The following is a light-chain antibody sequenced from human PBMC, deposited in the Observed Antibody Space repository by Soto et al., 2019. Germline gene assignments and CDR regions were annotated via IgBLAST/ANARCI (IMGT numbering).Light chain of an antibody. CDR3: QQYNIWPPIT. CDR1: QSVRSN. J-gene: IGKJ5*01. CDR2: GAY. V-gene: IGKV3-15*01. Sequence: EIVMTQSPATLSVSPGERATLSCRASQSVRSNLAWYQQKPGQAPRLLIYGAYTRAAGVPARSSGSGSGTEFTLTITSLQSEDIALYYCQQYNIWPPITFGQGTRLETK.